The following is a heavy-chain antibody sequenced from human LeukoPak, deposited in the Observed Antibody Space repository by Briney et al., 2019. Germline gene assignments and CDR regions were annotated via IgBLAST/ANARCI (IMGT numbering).Heavy chain of an antibody. CDR3: ARAPLKDGMDV. J-gene: IGHJ6*02. Sequence: GGSLRLSCAASGFTFSSYSMNWVRQAPGKGLEWVSCISSSSYIYYADSVKGRFTISRDNAKNSLYLQMNSLRAEDTAVYYCARAPLKDGMDVWGQGTTVTVSS. CDR2: ISSSSYI. V-gene: IGHV3-21*01. CDR1: GFTFSSYS.